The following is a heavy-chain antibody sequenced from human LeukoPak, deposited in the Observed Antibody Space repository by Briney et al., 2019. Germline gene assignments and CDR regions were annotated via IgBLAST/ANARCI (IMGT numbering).Heavy chain of an antibody. V-gene: IGHV4-4*07. D-gene: IGHD3-22*01. J-gene: IGHJ6*03. CDR1: GGSISSYY. Sequence: SETLSLTCTVSGGSISSYYWSWIPQPAGKGLGWIGRIYTSGSTNYNPSLKSRVTMSVDTSKNQFSLKLSSVTAADTAVYYCARSGVVVITRYYYYYMDVWGKGTTVTVSS. CDR3: ARSGVVVITRYYYYYMDV. CDR2: IYTSGST.